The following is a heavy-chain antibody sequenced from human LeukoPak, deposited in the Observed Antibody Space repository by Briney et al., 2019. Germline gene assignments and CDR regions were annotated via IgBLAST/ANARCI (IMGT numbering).Heavy chain of an antibody. J-gene: IGHJ4*02. Sequence: SETLSLTCTLSGSSISSYFWSWIRQPPGKGLEWIGYIFYTGSTNYSPSLKSRVTMSLDTSKNQFSLNLTSVTAADTAVYFCARIRSSLTVYYWGQGTLVSVSS. CDR3: ARIRSSLTVYY. D-gene: IGHD3-10*01. CDR1: GSSISSYF. CDR2: IFYTGST. V-gene: IGHV4-59*01.